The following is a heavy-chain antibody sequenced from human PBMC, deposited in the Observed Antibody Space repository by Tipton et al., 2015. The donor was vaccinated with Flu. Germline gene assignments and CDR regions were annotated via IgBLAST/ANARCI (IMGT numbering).Heavy chain of an antibody. J-gene: IGHJ3*02. CDR3: AKYSTMIVGASYDAFDI. D-gene: IGHD1-26*01. CDR2: IYYTGTT. CDR1: GDSITNYY. Sequence: TLSLTCNVSGDSITNYYWSWIRQPPGKGLEWIGYIYYTGTTNYNPSLKSRVTISVDTSKYQFSLKLSSVTAADTAVYYCAKYSTMIVGASYDAFDIWGQGTMVTVSS. V-gene: IGHV4-59*01.